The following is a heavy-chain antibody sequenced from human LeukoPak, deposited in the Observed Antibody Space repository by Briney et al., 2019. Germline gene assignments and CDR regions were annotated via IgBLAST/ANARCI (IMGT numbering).Heavy chain of an antibody. CDR1: GYTFTSYG. J-gene: IGHJ4*02. CDR2: IIPIFGTA. Sequence: GASVKVSCKASGYTFTSYGISWVRQAPGQGLEWMGRIIPIFGTANYAQKFQGRVTITTDESTSTAYMELSSLRSEDTAVYYCARDATSCSGGSCSSGFDYWGQGTLVTVSS. D-gene: IGHD2-15*01. V-gene: IGHV1-69*05. CDR3: ARDATSCSGGSCSSGFDY.